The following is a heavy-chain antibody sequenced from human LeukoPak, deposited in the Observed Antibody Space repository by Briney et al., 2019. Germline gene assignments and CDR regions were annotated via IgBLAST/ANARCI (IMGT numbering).Heavy chain of an antibody. D-gene: IGHD6-13*01. Sequence: SETLSLTCTVSGYSISSGYYWGWIRQPPGKGLEWIGSIYHSGSTYYNPSLKSRVTISVDTSKNQFSLKLSSVTAADTAVYYCARDPFAGYSSSWYLYYYYGMDVWGQGTTVTVSS. CDR1: GYSISSGYY. CDR3: ARDPFAGYSSSWYLYYYYGMDV. CDR2: IYHSGST. V-gene: IGHV4-38-2*02. J-gene: IGHJ6*02.